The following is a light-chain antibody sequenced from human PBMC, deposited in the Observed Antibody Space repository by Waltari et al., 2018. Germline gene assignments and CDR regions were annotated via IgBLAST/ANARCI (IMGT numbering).Light chain of an antibody. V-gene: IGLV3-1*01. CDR3: QAWDSSKVV. Sequence: SYELTQPPSVSVSPGQTAIITCSGDKLGDRLASWYQQKPGQSPVLGIYQDNKRPSGIPERFSGSNSGSTATLTISGTQTMDEADYYCQAWDSSKVVFGGGTKLTVL. J-gene: IGLJ3*02. CDR2: QDN. CDR1: KLGDRL.